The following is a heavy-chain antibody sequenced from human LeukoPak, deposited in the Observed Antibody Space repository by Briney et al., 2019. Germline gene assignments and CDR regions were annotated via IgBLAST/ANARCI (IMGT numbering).Heavy chain of an antibody. CDR2: IYYSGIT. J-gene: IGHJ4*02. V-gene: IGHV4-39*07. CDR1: GDSINSRSYY. D-gene: IGHD1-26*01. Sequence: SETLSLTCTVSGDSINSRSYYWGWIRQPPGKGLEWIGSIYYSGITYYNPSLKSRVTISVDTSENQFSLRLISVTAADTAIYYCSRESGAFCPFGYWGQGTLVTVPP. CDR3: SRESGAFCPFGY.